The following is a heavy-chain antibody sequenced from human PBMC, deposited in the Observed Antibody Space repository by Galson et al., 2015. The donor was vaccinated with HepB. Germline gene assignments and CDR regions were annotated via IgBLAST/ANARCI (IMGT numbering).Heavy chain of an antibody. CDR2: INPSGGST. Sequence: SVKVSCKASGYTFSNYYLHWVRQAPGQGLEWLGIINPSGGSTTCAQKFQGRVTMTRDTSTSTVYMELSSLRSEDTAVYYCARDRDGGNNYPGHLDFWGRGTLVTVSS. CDR1: GYTFSNYY. D-gene: IGHD4-23*01. CDR3: ARDRDGGNNYPGHLDF. V-gene: IGHV1-46*01. J-gene: IGHJ4*02.